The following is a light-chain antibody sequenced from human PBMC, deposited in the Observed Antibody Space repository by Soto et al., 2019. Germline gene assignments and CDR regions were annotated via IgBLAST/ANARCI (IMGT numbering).Light chain of an antibody. CDR2: KAS. V-gene: IGKV1-5*03. CDR3: QQYNRLYT. CDR1: QSISSW. Sequence: DIQMTQSPSTLSASVGDRATITCRASQSISSWLAWYQQKPGKAPKLLIYKASSIESGVPSRFSGSGSGKEFTLTSSGLQPDDFATYYCQQYNRLYTFGQGTKLEIK. J-gene: IGKJ2*01.